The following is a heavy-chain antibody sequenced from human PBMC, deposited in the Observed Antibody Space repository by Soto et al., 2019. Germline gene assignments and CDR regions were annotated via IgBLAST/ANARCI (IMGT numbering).Heavy chain of an antibody. D-gene: IGHD2-2*01. CDR2: VSDDGTVK. V-gene: IGHV3-30*09. CDR3: AGDKNPASPTLRGVYYGMDV. Sequence: PGGSLRLSCAASGFAFRFYAMHWVRQAPGKGLEWVAVVSDDGTVKFYADSVKGRFAIYRDNSKSTLYVEMSSLGGDDTAAYYCAGDKNPASPTLRGVYYGMDVWGQGTTVTVSS. CDR1: GFAFRFYA. J-gene: IGHJ6*02.